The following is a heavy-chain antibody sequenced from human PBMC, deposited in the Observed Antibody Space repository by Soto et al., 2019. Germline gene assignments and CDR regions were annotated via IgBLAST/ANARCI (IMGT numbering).Heavy chain of an antibody. V-gene: IGHV3-23*01. D-gene: IGHD1-1*01. CDR2: ISDSGSRT. CDR1: GFSFRNYA. Sequence: GGSLRLSCAVSGFSFRNYAMTWVRQAPGKGLEWVSGISDSGSRTYYADSVKGRFTISRDNAKNTLFLQMDSLRVEDTAVYYCARSGDNYNLLDYWGQGTPVTVSS. CDR3: ARSGDNYNLLDY. J-gene: IGHJ4*02.